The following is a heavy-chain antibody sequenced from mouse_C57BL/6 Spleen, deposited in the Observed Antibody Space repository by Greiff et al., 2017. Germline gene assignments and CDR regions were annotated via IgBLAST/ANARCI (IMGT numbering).Heavy chain of an antibody. D-gene: IGHD1-3*01. CDR3: ARGSPSWFAY. V-gene: IGHV1-61*01. CDR1: GYTFTSYW. CDR2: IYPSDSET. Sequence: QVQLQQPGAELVRPGSSVKLSCKASGYTFTSYWMDWVKQRPGQGLEWIGNIYPSDSETHYNQKFKDKATLTVDKSSNTAYLQLSSLTSEDTAVYYCARGSPSWFAYWGQGTLVTVSA. J-gene: IGHJ3*01.